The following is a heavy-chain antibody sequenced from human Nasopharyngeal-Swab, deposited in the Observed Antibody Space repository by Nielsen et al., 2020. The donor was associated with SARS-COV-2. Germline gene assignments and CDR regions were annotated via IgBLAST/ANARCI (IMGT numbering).Heavy chain of an antibody. D-gene: IGHD6-19*01. CDR2: IYYSGST. Sequence: SETLSLTCTVSGGSISSGGYYWSWIRQHPGKGLEWIGYIYYSGSTYYNPSLKSRVTTSVDTSKNQFSLKLSSVTAADTAVYYCATSDSSGWYYFDYWGQGILVTVSS. CDR1: GGSISSGGYY. J-gene: IGHJ4*02. V-gene: IGHV4-31*03. CDR3: ATSDSSGWYYFDY.